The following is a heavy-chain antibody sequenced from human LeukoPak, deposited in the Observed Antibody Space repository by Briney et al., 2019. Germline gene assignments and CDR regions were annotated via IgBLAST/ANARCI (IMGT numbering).Heavy chain of an antibody. D-gene: IGHD1-1*01. V-gene: IGHV3-48*04. CDR3: ARDHNYAFDN. CDR2: IGISSGNT. CDR1: GFTFSHYS. J-gene: IGHJ4*02. Sequence: GGSLRLACAASGFTFSHYSMNWVRQAPGKGLEWISYIGISSGNTKYADSVKGRFTISGDNAKNSLYLQMNSLRVEDTAVYYRARDHNYAFDNWGQGTLVTVSS.